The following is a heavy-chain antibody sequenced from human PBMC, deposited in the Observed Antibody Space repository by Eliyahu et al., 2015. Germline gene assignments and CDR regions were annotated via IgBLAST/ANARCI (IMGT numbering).Heavy chain of an antibody. CDR3: AREGLWGWFDP. V-gene: IGHV7-4-1*02. CDR2: INTKTGAX. D-gene: IGHD3-16*01. J-gene: IGHJ5*02. Sequence: QGQLVQSESELKKPGASVRVACRASGYTFTSQSMXWLRXAPGQGLEWMGWINTKTGAXTYAPXFTGRFVFXLDASVSTAYLQITMLKAEDTAVYFCAREGLWGWFDPXGQGTLVTVSS. CDR1: GYTFTSQS.